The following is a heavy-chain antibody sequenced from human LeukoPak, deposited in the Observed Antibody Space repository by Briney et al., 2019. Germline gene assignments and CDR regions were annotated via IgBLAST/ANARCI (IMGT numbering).Heavy chain of an antibody. V-gene: IGHV3-21*01. J-gene: IGHJ4*02. CDR3: ARDSAYYYDSRLQYYFDY. CDR2: ISSSSTYI. D-gene: IGHD3-22*01. Sequence: KTGGSLRLSCAAPGFTFSSYSMNWVRQAPGKGLEWVSSISSSSTYIYYADSVKGRFTISRDNAKKSLYLQMNSLRAEDTAVYYCARDSAYYYDSRLQYYFDYWGQGTLVTVSS. CDR1: GFTFSSYS.